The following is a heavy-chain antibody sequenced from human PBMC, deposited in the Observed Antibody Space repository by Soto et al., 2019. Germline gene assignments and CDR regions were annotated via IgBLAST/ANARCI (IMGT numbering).Heavy chain of an antibody. V-gene: IGHV3-23*01. CDR3: ARDATDCSSTSCYYFDY. Sequence: PGGSLRLSCAASGFTFSSFAMSWVRQAPGKGLEWVSGISGSGGSTYHADYVKGRFTISRDNSKNTLYLQMNSLRAEDTAVYYCARDATDCSSTSCYYFDYWGQGTLVTVSS. D-gene: IGHD2-2*01. CDR1: GFTFSSFA. CDR2: ISGSGGST. J-gene: IGHJ4*02.